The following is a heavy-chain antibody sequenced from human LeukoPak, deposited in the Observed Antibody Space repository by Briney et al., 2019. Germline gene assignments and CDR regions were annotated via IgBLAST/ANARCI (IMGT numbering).Heavy chain of an antibody. CDR3: ARGPAFDP. Sequence: SETLSLTCTVSGGSVSSGSYYWSWIRQPPGKGLEWIGYIYYSGSTNYNPSLKSRVTISVDTSKNQFSLKLNSVTAADTAVYYCARGPAFDPWGQGTLVTVSS. J-gene: IGHJ5*02. CDR2: IYYSGST. CDR1: GGSVSSGSYY. V-gene: IGHV4-61*01.